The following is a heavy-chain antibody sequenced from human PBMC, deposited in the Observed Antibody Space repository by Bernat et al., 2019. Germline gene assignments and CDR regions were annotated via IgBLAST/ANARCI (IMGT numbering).Heavy chain of an antibody. V-gene: IGHV3-74*01. J-gene: IGHJ6*02. CDR3: AREPSDYDFWSGYIYYGMDV. CDR2: INGDGTIT. D-gene: IGHD3-3*01. Sequence: EVKLVESGGGLIQPGGSLRLSCAASGFTFSGDWMHWVRQVPGKGLVWVSRINGDGTITDYADSVKGRFTISRDNAKNTLYLQMNSLRVEDTAVYYCAREPSDYDFWSGYIYYGMDVWGQGTTVTVSS. CDR1: GFTFSGDW.